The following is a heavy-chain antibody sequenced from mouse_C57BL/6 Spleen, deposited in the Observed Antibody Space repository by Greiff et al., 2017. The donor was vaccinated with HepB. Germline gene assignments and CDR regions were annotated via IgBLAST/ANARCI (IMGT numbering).Heavy chain of an antibody. CDR3: ARSTLYGSPFAY. Sequence: EVKLVESGGGLVKPGGSLKLSCEASGFTFSDYGMHWVRQAHVKGLEWVAYISSGSSTIYYADTVKGRFTISRDNAKNTRFLQMTSLRSEDTAMYYCARSTLYGSPFAYWGQGTLVTVSS. D-gene: IGHD2-1*01. CDR2: ISSGSSTI. CDR1: GFTFSDYG. J-gene: IGHJ3*01. V-gene: IGHV5-17*01.